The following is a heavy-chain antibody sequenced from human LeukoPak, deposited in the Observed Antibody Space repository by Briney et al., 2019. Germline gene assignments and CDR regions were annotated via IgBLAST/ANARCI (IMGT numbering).Heavy chain of an antibody. D-gene: IGHD1-26*01. Sequence: GGSVRLSCAASGFTLSSYGMHWVRQAPGKGLEGVAVIWYGGSNQYYADSVKGRFTISRDNAKKTLYVQMNSLRAEDTAVYYCAGYSGTNWFDPWGQGTLVTVSS. CDR3: AGYSGTNWFDP. CDR2: IWYGGSNQ. V-gene: IGHV3-33*01. CDR1: GFTLSSYG. J-gene: IGHJ5*02.